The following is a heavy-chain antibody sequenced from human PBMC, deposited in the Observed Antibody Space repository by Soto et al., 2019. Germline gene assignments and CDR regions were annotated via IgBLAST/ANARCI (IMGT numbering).Heavy chain of an antibody. V-gene: IGHV4-59*12. J-gene: IGHJ5*02. CDR2: IYYSGST. Sequence: SETLSLTCTVSGGSISSYYWSWIRQPPGKGLEWIGYIYYSGSTYYSPSLKSRVTISVDTSKNQFSLKLSSVTAADTAVYYCARSVDPWGQGTLVTVSS. CDR3: ARSVDP. CDR1: GGSISSYY.